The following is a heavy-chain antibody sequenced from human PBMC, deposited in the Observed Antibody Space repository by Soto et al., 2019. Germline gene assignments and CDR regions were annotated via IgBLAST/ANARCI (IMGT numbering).Heavy chain of an antibody. CDR1: GYSFTDYY. Sequence: QVHLVQSGAEVKKPGASVKVSCKASGYSFTDYYMHWVRQAPGQGLEWMEWINTKTGGTNYAQRVQGRVTMTGDTSINTAYMELSRLRSDDTAVYYCARVGPTGWFDPWGQGTVVTGSS. CDR3: ARVGPTGWFDP. V-gene: IGHV1-2*02. CDR2: INTKTGGT. J-gene: IGHJ5*02.